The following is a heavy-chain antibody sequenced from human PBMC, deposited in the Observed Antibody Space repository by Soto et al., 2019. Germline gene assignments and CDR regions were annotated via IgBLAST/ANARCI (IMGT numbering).Heavy chain of an antibody. Sequence: QVQLVESGGGVVQPGTSLRLSCAASGFTFSGYGFHWVRQAPGKGLEWVAVIWYDASNKYYVDSVKGRFTISRDNSKNTLYLQMTSLRAEDTAVYYCERDLGSTNYYFDYWGQGTVVTVSS. V-gene: IGHV3-33*01. CDR2: IWYDASNK. CDR1: GFTFSGYG. J-gene: IGHJ4*02. CDR3: ERDLGSTNYYFDY. D-gene: IGHD2-2*03.